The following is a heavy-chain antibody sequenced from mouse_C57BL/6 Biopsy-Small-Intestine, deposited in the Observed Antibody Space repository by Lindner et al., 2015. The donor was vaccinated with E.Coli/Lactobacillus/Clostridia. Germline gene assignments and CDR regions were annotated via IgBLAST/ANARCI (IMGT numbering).Heavy chain of an antibody. CDR2: IYPGSGST. CDR3: ARYDYDDGIAY. J-gene: IGHJ3*01. CDR1: DYTFTSYW. D-gene: IGHD2-4*01. V-gene: IGHV1-55*01. Sequence: VQLQESGAELVKPGASVKMSCKASDYTFTSYWITWVKQRPGQGLEWIGDIYPGSGSTNYNEKFKSKATLTVDTSSSTAYMQLSSLTSEDSAVYYCARYDYDDGIAYWGQGTLVTVSA.